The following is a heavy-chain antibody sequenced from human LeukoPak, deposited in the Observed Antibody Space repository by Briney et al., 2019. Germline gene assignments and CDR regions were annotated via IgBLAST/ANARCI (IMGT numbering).Heavy chain of an antibody. CDR1: GFTFSSFG. CDR2: IFYSGST. V-gene: IGHV4-59*04. J-gene: IGHJ4*02. D-gene: IGHD2-2*01. CDR3: ATQFLLCHYY. Sequence: GSLRLSCAASGFTFSSFGMSWIRQPPGKGLEWIGTIFYSGSTYYNPSLKSRVTLSVDTSKNQYSLKLSSVTAADTAVYYCATQFLLCHYYWGQGTLVTVSS.